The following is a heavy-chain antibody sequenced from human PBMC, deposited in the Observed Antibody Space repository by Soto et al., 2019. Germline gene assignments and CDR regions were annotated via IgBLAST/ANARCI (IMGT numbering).Heavy chain of an antibody. J-gene: IGHJ3*02. V-gene: IGHV5-51*01. CDR2: IYPGDSDT. CDR1: GYSFTSYW. CDR3: ARHDSPGFGEFMIDAFDI. D-gene: IGHD3-10*01. Sequence: GESLKISCKGSGYSFTSYWIGWVRQMPGKGLEWMGIIYPGDSDTRYSPSFQGQVTISADKSISTAYLQWSSLKASDTAMYYCARHDSPGFGEFMIDAFDIWGQGTMVTVSS.